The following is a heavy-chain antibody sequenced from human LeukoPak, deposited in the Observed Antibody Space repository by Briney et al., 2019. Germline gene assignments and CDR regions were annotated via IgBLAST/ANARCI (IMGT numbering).Heavy chain of an antibody. Sequence: GGSLRLSCAASGFTFSSYAIHWVRQAPGKGLEWVAIISSDGSNEFYADSVKGRFTISRDNSRNTLYLQMNSLRAEDTAVYYCAKDGDILTGYHFDYWGQGTLVTVSS. V-gene: IGHV3-30-3*01. CDR2: ISSDGSNE. D-gene: IGHD3-9*01. CDR3: AKDGDILTGYHFDY. CDR1: GFTFSSYA. J-gene: IGHJ4*02.